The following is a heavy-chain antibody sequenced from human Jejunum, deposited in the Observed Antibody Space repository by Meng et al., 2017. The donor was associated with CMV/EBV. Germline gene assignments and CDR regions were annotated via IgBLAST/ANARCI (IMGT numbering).Heavy chain of an antibody. CDR3: ARARSTTWYQDY. CDR2: VYHSGPT. V-gene: IGHV4-38-2*02. J-gene: IGHJ4*02. CDR1: VYPISGVSS. Sequence: VSVYPISGVSSWAWTRQAPGRGLVWLGNVYHSGPTYYNPPHKSRVTMSVATSKNQFSLKLDSVTAADTAVYFCARARSTTWYQDYWGQGTQVTVSS. D-gene: IGHD6-13*01.